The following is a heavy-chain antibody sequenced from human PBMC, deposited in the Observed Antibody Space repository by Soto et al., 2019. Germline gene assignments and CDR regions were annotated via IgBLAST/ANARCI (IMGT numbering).Heavy chain of an antibody. CDR1: GYTFSNYG. CDR2: ISAYNGNT. Sequence: QVQLVQSGAEVKKPGASVNVSCKASGYTFSNYGISWVRQAPGQGLEWMGWISAYNGNTNYAQKLQGRVTMTTDTSTSTVYMELRSLRSDDTAVYYCAGDRLEATHYDRAREAYWGQGTLGIVSS. V-gene: IGHV1-18*04. CDR3: AGDRLEATHYDRAREAY. D-gene: IGHD3-10*02. J-gene: IGHJ4*02.